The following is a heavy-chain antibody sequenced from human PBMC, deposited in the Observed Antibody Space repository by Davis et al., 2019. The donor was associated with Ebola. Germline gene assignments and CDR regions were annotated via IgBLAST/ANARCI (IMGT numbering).Heavy chain of an antibody. D-gene: IGHD2-2*01. V-gene: IGHV1-2*04. CDR3: ARVRSTTSSNDAFDI. CDR1: GYTFTGYY. Sequence: ASVKVSCKASGYTFTGYYMHWVRQAPGQGLEWMGWINPNSGGTNYAQKFQGWVTMTRDTSISTAYMELSRLRSDDTALYYCARVRSTTSSNDAFDIWGQGTMITVSS. J-gene: IGHJ3*02. CDR2: INPNSGGT.